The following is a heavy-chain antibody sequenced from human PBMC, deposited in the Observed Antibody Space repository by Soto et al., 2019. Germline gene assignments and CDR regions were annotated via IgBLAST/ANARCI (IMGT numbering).Heavy chain of an antibody. D-gene: IGHD5-18*01. Sequence: EVKLLESGGGLVQPGGSLRLSCAASGVTFSSYAMSWVRQAPGQGLEWVSAISGSGGSTYYADSVKGRFTISRDNSKNTRYLQMNSLRAEDTAVYYCAKGGGYSYPLDYWGQGTLVTVSS. CDR1: GVTFSSYA. J-gene: IGHJ4*02. V-gene: IGHV3-23*01. CDR2: ISGSGGST. CDR3: AKGGGYSYPLDY.